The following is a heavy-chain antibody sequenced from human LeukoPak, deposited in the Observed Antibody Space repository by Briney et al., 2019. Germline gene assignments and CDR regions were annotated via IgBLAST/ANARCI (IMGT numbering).Heavy chain of an antibody. D-gene: IGHD3-10*01. J-gene: IGHJ5*02. CDR1: GGSISGYY. V-gene: IGHV4-59*08. CDR3: ARGAFGESPYNWFDP. Sequence: SETLSLTCTVSGGSISGYYCSWIRQPPGKGLEWIGDIYYSGSTDYNPSLKSRVTISVDTSKNQFSLKLSSVTTADTAVYYCARGAFGESPYNWFDPWGQGTLVTVSS. CDR2: IYYSGST.